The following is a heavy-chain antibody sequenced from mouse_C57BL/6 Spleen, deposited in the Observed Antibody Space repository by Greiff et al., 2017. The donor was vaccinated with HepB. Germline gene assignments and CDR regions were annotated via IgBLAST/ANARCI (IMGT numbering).Heavy chain of an antibody. CDR3: ARGNDGYLAWFAY. V-gene: IGHV1-69*01. CDR1: GYTFTSYW. CDR2: IDPSDSYT. Sequence: VQLQQSGAELVMPGASVKLSCKASGYTFTSYWMHWVKQRPGQGLEWIGEIDPSDSYTNYNQKFKGKSTLTVDKSSSTAYMQLSSLTSEDSAVYYCARGNDGYLAWFAYWGQGTLGTVSA. J-gene: IGHJ3*01. D-gene: IGHD2-3*01.